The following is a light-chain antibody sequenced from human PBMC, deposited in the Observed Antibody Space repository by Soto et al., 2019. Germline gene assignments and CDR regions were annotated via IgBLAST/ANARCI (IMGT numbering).Light chain of an antibody. CDR3: QQYGNSPIT. V-gene: IGKV3-20*01. J-gene: IGKJ5*01. CDR1: QSVSSSY. Sequence: EIVLTQSPGTLSLSPGERATLSCRASQSVSSSYLAWYQQKPGQAPRLLIYGASSRATGIPDRFSGSGSGTDFTLTISRLEPEDFAVYYCQQYGNSPITFGQGTRLEL. CDR2: GAS.